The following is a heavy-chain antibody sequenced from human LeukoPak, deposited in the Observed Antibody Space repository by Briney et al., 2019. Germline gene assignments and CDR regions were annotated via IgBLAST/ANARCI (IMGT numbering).Heavy chain of an antibody. V-gene: IGHV3-7*03. CDR1: GFTFSTYW. CDR3: ARVYTGNRWHFDY. D-gene: IGHD2-2*02. Sequence: PGVSLRLFCAASGFTFSTYWMSWVRQAPGKGLECVANIKRDGSEKYYVDSVKGRFTIFRDDAKSSLYLQMNSLRAEDTAVYFCARVYTGNRWHFDYWGQGTLVTVSS. J-gene: IGHJ4*02. CDR2: IKRDGSEK.